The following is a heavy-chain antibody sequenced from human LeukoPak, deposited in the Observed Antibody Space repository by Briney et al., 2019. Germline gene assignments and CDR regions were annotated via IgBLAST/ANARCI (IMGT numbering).Heavy chain of an antibody. CDR3: ASYTGYSSSWPFDY. D-gene: IGHD6-13*01. Sequence: SETLSLTCAVSGYSISSGYYWGWIRQPPGKGLEWLGSIYHSGSTYYNPSLKSRVTISVDTSKNQFSLKLSSVTAADTAVYYCASYTGYSSSWPFDYWGQGTLVTVSS. CDR2: IYHSGST. V-gene: IGHV4-38-2*01. J-gene: IGHJ4*02. CDR1: GYSISSGYY.